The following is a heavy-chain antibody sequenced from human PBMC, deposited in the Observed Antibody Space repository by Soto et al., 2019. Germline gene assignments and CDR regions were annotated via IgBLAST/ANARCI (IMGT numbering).Heavy chain of an antibody. CDR2: LYPGDSDT. CDR3: ARSRSTYRRSWVFDY. J-gene: IGHJ4*02. V-gene: IGHV5-51*01. D-gene: IGHD6-13*01. Sequence: GESLKISCKGSGYSFTSYWIGWVRQMPGKGLEWMGILYPGDSDTTYSPSFQGQVTISADKSINTAYLQWSSLKASDTAVFYCARSRSTYRRSWVFDYWGQGTLVTVSS. CDR1: GYSFTSYW.